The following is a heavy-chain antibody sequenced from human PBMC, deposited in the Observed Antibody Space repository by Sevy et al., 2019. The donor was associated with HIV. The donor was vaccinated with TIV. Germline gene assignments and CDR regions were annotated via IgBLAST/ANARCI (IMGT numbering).Heavy chain of an antibody. J-gene: IGHJ4*02. CDR1: GFTFSSYW. CDR3: ARDITPHYASSGYYRDY. Sequence: GGSLRLSCAASGFTFSSYWMSWVRQAPGKGLEWVANIKQDGSEKYYVDSVKGRFTISRDNAKNSLYLQMNSLRAEDTAVYYCARDITPHYASSGYYRDYWGQGTLVTVSS. V-gene: IGHV3-7*03. D-gene: IGHD3-22*01. CDR2: IKQDGSEK.